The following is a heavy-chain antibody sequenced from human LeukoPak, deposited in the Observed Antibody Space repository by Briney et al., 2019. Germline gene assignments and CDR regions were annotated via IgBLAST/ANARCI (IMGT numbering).Heavy chain of an antibody. V-gene: IGHV3-7*01. Sequence: GGSLRLSCAASGFTFRSKWMSWVRQAPGKGLEWVGNIQPDGSEQYPVDSVKGRFTISRDNAKNSLYLQMNSLRAEDTAVYYCAREPRGGDAFDIWGQGTMVTVSS. CDR2: IQPDGSEQ. CDR3: AREPRGGDAFDI. D-gene: IGHD3-10*01. J-gene: IGHJ3*02. CDR1: GFTFRSKW.